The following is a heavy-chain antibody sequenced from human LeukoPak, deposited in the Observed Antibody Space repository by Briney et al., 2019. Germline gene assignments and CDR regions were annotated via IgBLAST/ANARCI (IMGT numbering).Heavy chain of an antibody. CDR3: ARELAYSSSGYSGAYYYYDGMDV. Sequence: SVKVSCKASGGTFSSYTISWGRQGPGQGLEWRGGLILIFGTANYAQKFQSRVTITADKSTSTACMELSGLGSEDTAVYYCARELAYSSSGYSGAYYYYDGMDVWGKGTTVTVSS. V-gene: IGHV1-69*06. D-gene: IGHD6-13*01. CDR2: LILIFGTA. CDR1: GGTFSSYT. J-gene: IGHJ6*04.